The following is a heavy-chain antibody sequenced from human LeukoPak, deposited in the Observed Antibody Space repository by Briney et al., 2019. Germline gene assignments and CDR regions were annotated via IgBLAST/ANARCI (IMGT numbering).Heavy chain of an antibody. CDR2: ISGSGGST. D-gene: IGHD3-10*01. CDR1: GFTFSSYA. J-gene: IGHJ3*02. CDR3: AKDPLTMVRGAGSGAFDI. V-gene: IGHV3-23*01. Sequence: GGSLRLSCAASGFTFSSYAMSWVRQAPGKGLEWVSAISGSGGSTYYADSVKGRFTISRDNSKNTLYLQMNGLRAEDTAVYYCAKDPLTMVRGAGSGAFDIWGQGTMVTVSS.